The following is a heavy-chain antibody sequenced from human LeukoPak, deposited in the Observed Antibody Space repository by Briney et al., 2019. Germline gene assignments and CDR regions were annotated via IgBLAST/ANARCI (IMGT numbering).Heavy chain of an antibody. CDR1: GGSISSYY. CDR3: ATQEAYNWFDP. Sequence: SETLSLTCTVSGGSISSYYWSWIRQPPGKGLEWIGSIYYSGSTYYNPSLKSRVTISVDTSKNQFSLKLSSVTAADTAVYYCATQEAYNWFDPWGQGTLVTVSS. V-gene: IGHV4-59*05. CDR2: IYYSGST. J-gene: IGHJ5*02.